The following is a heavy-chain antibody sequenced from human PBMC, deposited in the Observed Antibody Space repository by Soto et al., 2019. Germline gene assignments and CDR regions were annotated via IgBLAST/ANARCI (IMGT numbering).Heavy chain of an antibody. V-gene: IGHV3-11*06. CDR3: ARNTINYYGMDV. CDR2: ISSSSSYT. CDR1: GFTFSDYY. J-gene: IGHJ6*02. Sequence: GGSLRLSCAASGFTFSDYYMSWIRQAPGKGLEWVSYISSSSSYTNYADSVKGRFTISRDNAKNSLYLQMNSLRAEDTAVYYCARNTINYYGMDVWSQGTTVTVSS. D-gene: IGHD3-9*01.